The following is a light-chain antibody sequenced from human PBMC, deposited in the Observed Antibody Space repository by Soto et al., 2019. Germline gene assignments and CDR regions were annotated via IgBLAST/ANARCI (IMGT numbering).Light chain of an antibody. CDR3: QQSYNTPWT. J-gene: IGKJ1*01. CDR2: RAS. Sequence: DIQMPQSPSSLSASVGDRVTITCRASQSISSYLNWYQQIPGKAPKLLIYRASSLESGVPSRLSGSGSGTDFTLTISSLQPEDFATYYCQQSYNTPWTFGQGTKVEIK. CDR1: QSISSY. V-gene: IGKV1-39*01.